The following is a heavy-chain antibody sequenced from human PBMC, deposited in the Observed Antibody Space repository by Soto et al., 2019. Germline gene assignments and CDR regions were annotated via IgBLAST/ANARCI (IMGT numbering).Heavy chain of an antibody. D-gene: IGHD5-18*01. CDR1: GYTFITFG. CDR3: ERAIAGGYGHTTLDF. CDR2: INIYNGNT. V-gene: IGHV1-18*01. Sequence: QVQLVQSGAEVKKPGASVKASCKASGYTFITFGISWVRQAPGQGLEWMGWINIYNGNTNYAQKLQDRVTMTTDTSTSTAYMELRGLRSDDTAMYYCERAIAGGYGHTTLDFWGQGTLVIVSS. J-gene: IGHJ4*02.